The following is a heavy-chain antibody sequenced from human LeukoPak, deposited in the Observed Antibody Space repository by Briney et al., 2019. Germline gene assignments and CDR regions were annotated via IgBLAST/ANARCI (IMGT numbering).Heavy chain of an antibody. CDR1: GGSISSYY. CDR2: IYYSGST. D-gene: IGHD3-3*01. J-gene: IGHJ4*02. Sequence: PSETLSLTCTVSGGSISSYYWSWIRQPPGKGLEWIGYIYYSGSTNYNPSLKSRVTISVDTSKNQFSLKLSSVTAADTAVYYCAGSITIFGVVIGPTFDYWGQGTLVTVSS. CDR3: AGSITIFGVVIGPTFDY. V-gene: IGHV4-59*01.